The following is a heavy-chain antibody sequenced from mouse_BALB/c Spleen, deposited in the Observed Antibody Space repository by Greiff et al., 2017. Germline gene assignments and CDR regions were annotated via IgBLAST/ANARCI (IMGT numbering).Heavy chain of an antibody. V-gene: IGHV1S81*02. CDR3: TRAGGSTMITGDFDY. Sequence: QVQLQQSGAELVKPGASVKLSCKASGYTFTSYYMYWVKQRPGQGLEWIGEINPSNGGTNFNEKFKSKATLTVDKSSSTAYMQLSSLTSEDSAVYYCTRAGGSTMITGDFDYWGQGTTLTVSS. J-gene: IGHJ2*01. CDR1: GYTFTSYY. CDR2: INPSNGGT. D-gene: IGHD2-4*01.